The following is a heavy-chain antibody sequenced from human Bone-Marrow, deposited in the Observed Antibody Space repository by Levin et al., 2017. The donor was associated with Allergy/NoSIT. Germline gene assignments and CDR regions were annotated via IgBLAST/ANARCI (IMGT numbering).Heavy chain of an antibody. D-gene: IGHD2-8*02. CDR2: VSSRTGNT. CDR1: GYIFTNKG. V-gene: IGHV1-18*01. J-gene: IGHJ4*02. CDR3: ATSLVAFANYFFDY. Sequence: GASVKVSCKTSGYIFTNKGISWVRHVPGQGLEWVGWVSSRTGNTDFAQKFQGRVTLTTDTSTSTAYMELRSLRSDDSAVYYCATSLVAFANYFFDYWGQGTLVTVSS.